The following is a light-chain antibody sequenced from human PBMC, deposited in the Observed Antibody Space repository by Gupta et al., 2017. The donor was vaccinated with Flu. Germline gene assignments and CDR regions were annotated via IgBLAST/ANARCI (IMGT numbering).Light chain of an antibody. CDR2: EVR. Sequence: QSALTQPASVSGSPGQSITISCTGTSSDGGGYNYVSWYQQHPGKAPNLMIYEVRNRASGVSDPFSGSKSGNTASLTIAGLQAEDEDDYYCSSYTSSVVVFGGGTKLTVL. CDR1: SSDGGGYNY. J-gene: IGLJ2*01. CDR3: SSYTSSVVV. V-gene: IGLV2-14*01.